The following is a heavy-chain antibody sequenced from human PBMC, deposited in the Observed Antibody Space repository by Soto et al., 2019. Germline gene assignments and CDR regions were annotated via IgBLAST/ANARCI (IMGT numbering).Heavy chain of an antibody. D-gene: IGHD3-22*01. J-gene: IGHJ4*02. CDR1: GFTFSSYW. CDR3: ARVADYYDSSGYSFGY. Sequence: GGSLRLSCAASGFTFSSYWMHWVRQAPGKGLVWVPRINSDGSSTSYADSVKGRFTISRDNAKNTLYLQMNSLRAEDTAVYYCARVADYYDSSGYSFGYWGQGTLVTVSS. CDR2: INSDGSST. V-gene: IGHV3-74*01.